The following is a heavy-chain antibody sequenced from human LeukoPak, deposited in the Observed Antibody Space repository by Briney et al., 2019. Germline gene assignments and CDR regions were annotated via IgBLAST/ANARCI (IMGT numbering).Heavy chain of an antibody. V-gene: IGHV3-7*04. CDR1: GFTLSNYW. J-gene: IGHJ4*02. Sequence: PGGSMRLSSAASGFTLSNYWMSWVRQAPGRGLEWVTNIHQDGNEKYYVDSVKGRFTVHRDNARNLRHLQMDRLRVEDTAVYYCARGDDFSGDYWGQGTLVTVSS. D-gene: IGHD3/OR15-3a*01. CDR2: IHQDGNEK. CDR3: ARGDDFSGDY.